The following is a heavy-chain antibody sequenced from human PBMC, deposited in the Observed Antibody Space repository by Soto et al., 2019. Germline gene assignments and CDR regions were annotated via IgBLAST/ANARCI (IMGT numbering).Heavy chain of an antibody. Sequence: QVQLQESGPGLVKPSGTLSLTCVVSGASISDSHWWTWVRQPPGKGLEWIGEMFHSGSTNYNPTLKSRVTISIDKSRDQFSLNLNSVTAADTVVYYCAKNIDYAIDAWGQGTTVTVSS. CDR2: MFHSGST. V-gene: IGHV4-4*02. J-gene: IGHJ6*02. CDR3: AKNIDYAIDA. D-gene: IGHD3-16*02. CDR1: GASISDSHW.